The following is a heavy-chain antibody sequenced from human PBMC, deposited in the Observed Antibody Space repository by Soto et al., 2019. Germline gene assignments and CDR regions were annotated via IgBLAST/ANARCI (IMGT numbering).Heavy chain of an antibody. V-gene: IGHV4-59*01. J-gene: IGHJ4*02. CDR2: IYYTGST. CDR3: ARVGGYYGDDPSFDF. D-gene: IGHD4-17*01. CDR1: GGSISSFY. Sequence: PSETLSLTCTVSGGSISSFYWTWIRQPPGKGLEWIGNIYYTGSTNYNPSRKSRVTISVDTSKNQFSLKVTSVTAADTAVYFCARVGGYYGDDPSFDFGGQGTLVTAAS.